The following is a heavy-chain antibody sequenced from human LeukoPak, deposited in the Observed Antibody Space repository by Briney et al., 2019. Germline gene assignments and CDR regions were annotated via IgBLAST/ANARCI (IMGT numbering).Heavy chain of an antibody. CDR3: ARRGGSYLV. V-gene: IGHV4-39*01. CDR2: IYYSGST. J-gene: IGHJ4*02. D-gene: IGHD1-26*01. CDR1: GDSISSTTYY. Sequence: SETLSLTCSVSGDSISSTTYYWGWIRQPPGKGLEWIGSIYYSGSTYYNPSLKSRVTISVDTSKNQFSLKLSSVTAADTAVYYCARRGGSYLVWGQGTLVTVSS.